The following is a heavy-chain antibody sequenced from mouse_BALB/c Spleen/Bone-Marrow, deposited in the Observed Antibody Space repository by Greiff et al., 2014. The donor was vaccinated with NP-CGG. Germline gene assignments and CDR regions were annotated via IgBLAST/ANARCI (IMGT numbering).Heavy chain of an antibody. Sequence: QVHVKQSGAELAKPGASVKMSCKASGYTFTSYWMHWVKQRPGQGLGWIGYINPSTGYTEYNQKFKDKATLTADKSSSTAYMQLSSLTSEDSAVYYCARERYAGYYFDYWGQGTTLTVSS. CDR2: INPSTGYT. D-gene: IGHD2-3*01. J-gene: IGHJ2*01. V-gene: IGHV1-7*01. CDR1: GYTFTSYW. CDR3: ARERYAGYYFDY.